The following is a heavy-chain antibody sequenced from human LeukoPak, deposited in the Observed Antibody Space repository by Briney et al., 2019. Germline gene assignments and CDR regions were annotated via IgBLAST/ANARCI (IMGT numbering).Heavy chain of an antibody. CDR1: GFTFSSYS. V-gene: IGHV3-21*01. J-gene: IGHJ5*02. D-gene: IGHD2-2*01. CDR3: ARDRLAYCSSTSCYSRYNWFDP. CDR2: ISSSSSYI. Sequence: GGSLRLSCAASGFTFSSYSMNWVRQAPGKGLEWVSSISSSSSYIYYADSVKGRFTISRDNAKNSLYLQMNSLRAEDTAVYYCARDRLAYCSSTSCYSRYNWFDPLRQGTLVTVSS.